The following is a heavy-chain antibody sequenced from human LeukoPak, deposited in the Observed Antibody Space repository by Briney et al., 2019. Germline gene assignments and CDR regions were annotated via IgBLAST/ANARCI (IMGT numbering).Heavy chain of an antibody. V-gene: IGHV3-30*02. J-gene: IGHJ5*02. CDR1: GFTFSSYG. Sequence: PGGSLRLSCAASGFTFSSYGIHWVRQAPGKGLEWVAFIRYDGNNKYFADSVKGRFTISRDSSKNTLYLQMNSLRAEDTAVYYCAKGVHYYDSSGALLVPGDPWGQGTLVTVSS. CDR3: AKGVHYYDSSGALLVPGDP. D-gene: IGHD3-22*01. CDR2: IRYDGNNK.